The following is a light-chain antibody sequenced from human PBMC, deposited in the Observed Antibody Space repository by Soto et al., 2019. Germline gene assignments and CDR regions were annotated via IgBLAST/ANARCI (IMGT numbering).Light chain of an antibody. CDR2: GAS. CDR1: QSVFNN. CDR3: QQYNQWPPLT. J-gene: IGKJ4*01. V-gene: IGKV3-15*01. Sequence: EVVMTQSPATLSVSPGERATLSCRASQSVFNNLAWYQQKRGQPPRLLVYGASTRASGIPARFSGSGSGTEFTLTISSLQSEDFAVYYCQQYNQWPPLTFGGGTKVEIK.